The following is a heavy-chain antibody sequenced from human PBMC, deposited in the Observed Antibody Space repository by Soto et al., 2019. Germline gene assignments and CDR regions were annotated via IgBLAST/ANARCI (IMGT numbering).Heavy chain of an antibody. CDR1: GGSFSPFY. V-gene: IGHV4-34*01. CDR2: INHSGST. Sequence: QVQLQQWGAGLLKPSETLSLTCAVYGGSFSPFYWSWIRQPPGKGLEWIGEINHSGSTNYNPSLKSRVTISVDTSKTQFSLKLGSVTAAGTAMYYCARGRDYWGQGTLVTVSS. CDR3: ARGRDY. J-gene: IGHJ4*02.